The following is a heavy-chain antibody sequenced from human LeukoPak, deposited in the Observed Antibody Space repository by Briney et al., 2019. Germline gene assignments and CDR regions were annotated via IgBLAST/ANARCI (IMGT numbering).Heavy chain of an antibody. CDR3: AKDQVAVAGRWAAYFDY. J-gene: IGHJ4*02. Sequence: GGSLRLSCAASGFTFSSYAMSWVRQAPGKGLEWVSAISGSGGSTYYADSVKGRFTISRDSSKNTLYLQMNSLRAEDTAVYYCAKDQVAVAGRWAAYFDYWGQGTLVTVSS. D-gene: IGHD6-19*01. V-gene: IGHV3-23*01. CDR1: GFTFSSYA. CDR2: ISGSGGST.